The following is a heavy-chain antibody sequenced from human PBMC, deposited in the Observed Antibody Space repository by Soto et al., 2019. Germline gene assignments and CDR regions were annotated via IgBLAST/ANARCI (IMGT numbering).Heavy chain of an antibody. CDR2: IYYSGST. V-gene: IGHV4-59*08. D-gene: IGHD3-16*01. Sequence: SETQSLTCPVSGGSISSYYWSWIRQPPGKGLEWIGYIYYSGSTNYNPSLKSRVTISVDTSKNQFSLKLSLKLSSVTAADTAVYYCARRWGDYFDYWGQGTLVTVSS. CDR1: GGSISSYY. CDR3: ARRWGDYFDY. J-gene: IGHJ4*02.